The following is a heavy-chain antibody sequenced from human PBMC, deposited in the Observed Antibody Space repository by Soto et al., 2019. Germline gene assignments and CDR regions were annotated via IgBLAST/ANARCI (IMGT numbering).Heavy chain of an antibody. CDR1: GGTFSSYA. D-gene: IGHD3-16*01. CDR2: IIPIFDTA. CDR3: ARALWGPVGHINWFDP. Sequence: GASVKVSCKASGGTFSSYAISWVRQAPGQGLEWMGGIIPIFDTANYAQKFQGRVTITADESTSTAYMELSSLRSEDTAVYYCARALWGPVGHINWFDPWGQGTLVTVSS. V-gene: IGHV1-69*13. J-gene: IGHJ5*02.